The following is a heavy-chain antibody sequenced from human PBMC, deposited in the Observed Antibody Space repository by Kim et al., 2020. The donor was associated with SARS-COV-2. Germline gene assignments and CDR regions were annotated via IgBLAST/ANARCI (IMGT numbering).Heavy chain of an antibody. V-gene: IGHV3-21*01. CDR2: ISSSSSYI. CDR1: GFTFSSYS. CDR3: ARDPLHGKQADY. J-gene: IGHJ4*02. Sequence: PGGSLRLSCAASGFTFSSYSMNWVRQAPGKGLEWVSSISSSSSYIYYADSVKGRFTISRDNAKNSLYLQMNSLRAEDTAVYYCARDPLHGKQADYWGQGTLVTVSS.